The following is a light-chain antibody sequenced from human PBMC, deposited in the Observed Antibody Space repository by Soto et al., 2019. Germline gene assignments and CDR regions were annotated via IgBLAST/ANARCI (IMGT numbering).Light chain of an antibody. CDR3: QQYFSYSLT. J-gene: IGKJ4*01. CDR1: QSITSC. Sequence: DIQMTQSPSTLSASVGDRVTITCRASQSITSCLAWYQQKPGKAPKLLIYKASSLESGVPSRFGGGGSGTEFTLTISRLQPDDFANYYCQQYFSYSLTFGGGTKVEIK. CDR2: KAS. V-gene: IGKV1-5*03.